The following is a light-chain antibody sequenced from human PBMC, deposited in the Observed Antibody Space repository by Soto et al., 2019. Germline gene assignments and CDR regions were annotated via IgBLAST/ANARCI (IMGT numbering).Light chain of an antibody. V-gene: IGKV1-33*01. CDR3: QQYESLPIT. CDR2: DAS. Sequence: DIQMTQSPSSLSASAGDRVTITCQATHDITNFLNWYQQKPGKAPKILSNDASNLETGVPSRFSGSGSGTYFTFTISSLQPEDIETYYCQQYESLPITFGGGTKVDI. CDR1: HDITNF. J-gene: IGKJ4*01.